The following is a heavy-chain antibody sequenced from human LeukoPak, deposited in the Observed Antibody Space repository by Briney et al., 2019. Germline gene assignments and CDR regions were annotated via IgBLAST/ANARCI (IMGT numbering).Heavy chain of an antibody. V-gene: IGHV3-9*01. CDR2: VSWNSGSI. CDR1: GFTFDDYA. Sequence: GRSLRLSCAASGFTFDDYAMHWVRQAPGKGLEWVSGVSWNSGSIGYADSVKGRFTISRDNAKNSLYLQMNSLRAEDTALYYCAKDRAVAGPYYYYYGMDVWGQGTTVTVSS. CDR3: AKDRAVAGPYYYYYGMDV. D-gene: IGHD6-19*01. J-gene: IGHJ6*02.